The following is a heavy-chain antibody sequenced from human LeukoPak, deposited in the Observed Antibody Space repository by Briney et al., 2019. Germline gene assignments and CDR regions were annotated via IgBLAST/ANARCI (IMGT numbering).Heavy chain of an antibody. CDR1: GFTFSDHY. J-gene: IGHJ4*02. D-gene: IGHD1-26*01. Sequence: HPGGSLRLSCAASGFTFSDHYMAWVRQAPGKGLEWVGRTRNKANSYTTEYAASVKGRFTISRDDSKNSLYLQMNSLKTEDTAVYYCARDVGANTDYWGQGTLVTVSS. CDR3: ARDVGANTDY. CDR2: TRNKANSYTT. V-gene: IGHV3-72*01.